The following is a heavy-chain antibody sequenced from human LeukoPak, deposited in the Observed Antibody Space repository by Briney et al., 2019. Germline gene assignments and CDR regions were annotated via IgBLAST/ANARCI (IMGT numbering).Heavy chain of an antibody. V-gene: IGHV3-21*01. D-gene: IGHD3-10*01. Sequence: GGSLRLSCAASGFTFSGYSMNWVRQAPGKGLEWVSSISSSSSYIYYADSVKGRFTISRDNAKNSLYLQMNSLRAEDTAVYYCARGLWFGELPPIWGQGTMVTVSS. CDR3: ARGLWFGELPPI. J-gene: IGHJ3*02. CDR1: GFTFSGYS. CDR2: ISSSSSYI.